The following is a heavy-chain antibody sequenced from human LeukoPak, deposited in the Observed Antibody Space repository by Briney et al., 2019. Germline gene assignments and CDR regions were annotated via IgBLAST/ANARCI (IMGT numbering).Heavy chain of an antibody. J-gene: IGHJ6*03. Sequence: GASLQISCQGSGCIFTSYWSGGGRQLPGKGGEGMGIISPGASDTRYSPSFQGQVTISAAQSISTAYLQWTSLKASDPAMYSCARHLDYYSYVDVWGKGTTVTVSS. CDR2: ISPGASDT. V-gene: IGHV5-51*01. CDR3: ARHLDYYSYVDV. CDR1: GCIFTSYW.